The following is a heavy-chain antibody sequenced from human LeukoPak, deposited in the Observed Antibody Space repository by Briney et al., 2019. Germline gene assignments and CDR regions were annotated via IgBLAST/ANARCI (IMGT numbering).Heavy chain of an antibody. CDR2: IYYSGST. CDR1: GGSISSRSYY. D-gene: IGHD2-2*01. V-gene: IGHV4-39*01. J-gene: IGHJ3*02. CDR3: ARRPDIVVVPAAAEGAFDI. Sequence: KPSGPLSLTCTVSGGSISSRSYYWGWIRQPPGKGLEWIGSIYYSGSTNYNPSLKSRVTISVDTSKNQFSLKLSSVAAADTAVYYCARRPDIVVVPAAAEGAFDIWGQGTMVTVSS.